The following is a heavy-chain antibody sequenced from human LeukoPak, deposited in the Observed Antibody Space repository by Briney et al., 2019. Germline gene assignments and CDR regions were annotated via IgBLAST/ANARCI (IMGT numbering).Heavy chain of an antibody. V-gene: IGHV4-59*08. J-gene: IGHJ1*01. CDR1: GGSISSYY. D-gene: IGHD6-13*01. CDR2: IYYSGST. Sequence: SETLSLTCTVSGGSISSYYWNWIRQPPGKGLEWIGYIYYSGSTNYNPSLKSRVTISVDTSKNQFSLKLSSVTAADTAVYYCARQQQLEFYFQHWGQGTLVTVSS. CDR3: ARQQQLEFYFQH.